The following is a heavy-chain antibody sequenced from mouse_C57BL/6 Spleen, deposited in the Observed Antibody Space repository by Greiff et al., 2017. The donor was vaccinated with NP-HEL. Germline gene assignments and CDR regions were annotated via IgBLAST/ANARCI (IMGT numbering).Heavy chain of an antibody. D-gene: IGHD2-3*01. V-gene: IGHV1-82*01. J-gene: IGHJ2*01. Sequence: QVQLKQSGPELVKPGASVKISCKASGYAFSSSWMNWVKQRPGKGLEWIGRIYPGDGDTNYNGKFKGKATLTADKSSSTAYMQLSSLTSEDSAVYFCAREGGYYYFDYWGQGTTLTVSS. CDR2: IYPGDGDT. CDR1: GYAFSSSW. CDR3: AREGGYYYFDY.